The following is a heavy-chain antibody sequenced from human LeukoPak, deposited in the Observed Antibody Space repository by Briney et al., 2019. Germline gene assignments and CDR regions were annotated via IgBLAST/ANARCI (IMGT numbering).Heavy chain of an antibody. CDR1: GGSISSYY. V-gene: IGHV4-59*01. CDR2: IYYSGST. D-gene: IGHD6-13*01. CDR3: ARGQAAALDI. J-gene: IGHJ3*02. Sequence: SETLSLTCTVSGGSISSYYWSWIRQPPGKGLEWIGYIYYSGSTNHNPSLKSRVTISVDTSKNQFSLKLSSVTAADTAVYYCARGQAAALDIWGQGTMVTVSS.